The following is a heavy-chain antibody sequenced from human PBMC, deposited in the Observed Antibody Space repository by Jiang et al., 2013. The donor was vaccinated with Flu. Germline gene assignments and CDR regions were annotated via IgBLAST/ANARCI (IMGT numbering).Heavy chain of an antibody. CDR2: IYYSGST. D-gene: IGHD3-22*01. Sequence: PGLVKPSETLSLTCTVSGGSISSYYWSWIRQPPGKGLEWIGYIYYSGSTNYNPSLKSRVTISVDTSKNQFSLKLSSVTAADTAVYYCARQADYYDSSGYSQFDYWGQGTLVTVSS. CDR1: GGSISSYY. J-gene: IGHJ4*02. CDR3: ARQADYYDSSGYSQFDY. V-gene: IGHV4-59*08.